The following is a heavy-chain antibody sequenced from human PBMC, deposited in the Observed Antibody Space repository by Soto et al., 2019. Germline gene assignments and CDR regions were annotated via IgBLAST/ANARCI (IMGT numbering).Heavy chain of an antibody. J-gene: IGHJ6*02. V-gene: IGHV4-39*01. CDR1: GGSISSSSYY. CDR2: FYYSGST. CDR3: ARLGGYCTITSCYGYYGMDV. Sequence: TLSLTCTVSGGSISSSSYYWGWIRQPPGKGLEWIGTFYYSGSTYYNPSLESRVTISVDTSKNQFSLKVSSVTATDTAVYYCARLGGYCTITSCYGYYGMDVWGQGNTVTVS. D-gene: IGHD2-2*01.